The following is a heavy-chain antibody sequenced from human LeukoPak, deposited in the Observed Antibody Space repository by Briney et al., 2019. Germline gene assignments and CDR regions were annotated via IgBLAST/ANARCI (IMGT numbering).Heavy chain of an antibody. Sequence: GVSLQISCHGSGYSFTNYWIGWVRQVPGKGLECMGIIYPGDSDTRYSPSFQGQVTISADKSISTPYLQWSSLKASDTAMYYCARHGSAFDIWGQGTMVTVSS. CDR1: GYSFTNYW. V-gene: IGHV5-51*01. CDR2: IYPGDSDT. CDR3: ARHGSAFDI. J-gene: IGHJ3*02.